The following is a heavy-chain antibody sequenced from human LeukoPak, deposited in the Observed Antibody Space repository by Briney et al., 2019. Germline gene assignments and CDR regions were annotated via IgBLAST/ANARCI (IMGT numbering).Heavy chain of an antibody. J-gene: IGHJ3*02. CDR3: ARESPYDFWSGYYETDAFDI. Sequence: SETLSLTCTVSGGSISSYYWSWIRQPPGKGLEWIGYIYYSGSTNYNPSLKSRVTISVDTSKNQFSLKLSSVTAADTAVYYCARESPYDFWSGYYETDAFDIWGQRTMVTVSS. CDR1: GGSISSYY. V-gene: IGHV4-59*01. CDR2: IYYSGST. D-gene: IGHD3-3*01.